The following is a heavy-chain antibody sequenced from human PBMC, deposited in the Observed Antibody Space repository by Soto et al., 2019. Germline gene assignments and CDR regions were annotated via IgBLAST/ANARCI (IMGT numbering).Heavy chain of an antibody. CDR3: ARYPVYYYDSSGYYPSDY. Sequence: ASVKVSCKASGYTFTSYGISWVRQAPGQGLERMGWLSAYNGNTNYAQKLQGRVTMTTATSTSTAYMELRSLRSDDMAVYYCARYPVYYYDSSGYYPSDYWGQGTLVTVSS. CDR2: LSAYNGNT. J-gene: IGHJ4*02. D-gene: IGHD3-22*01. CDR1: GYTFTSYG. V-gene: IGHV1-18*03.